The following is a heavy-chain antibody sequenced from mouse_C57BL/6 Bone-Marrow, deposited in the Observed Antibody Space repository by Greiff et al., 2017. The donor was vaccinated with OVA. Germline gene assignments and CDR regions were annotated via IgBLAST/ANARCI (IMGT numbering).Heavy chain of an antibody. Sequence: EVKLMESGGGLVQPKGSLKLSCAASGFSFNTYAMNWVRQAPGTGLDWVARIRSKSNNYATYYADSVNDRFTISRDDSESMLYLQMNNLKTEDTAMYYCVRGYDEHYAMDYWGQGTSVTVSS. J-gene: IGHJ4*01. D-gene: IGHD2-2*01. CDR1: GFSFNTYA. CDR3: VRGYDEHYAMDY. V-gene: IGHV10-1*01. CDR2: IRSKSNNYAT.